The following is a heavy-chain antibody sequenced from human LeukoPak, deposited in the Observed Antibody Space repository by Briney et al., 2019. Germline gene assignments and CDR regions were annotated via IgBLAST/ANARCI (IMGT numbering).Heavy chain of an antibody. Sequence: PSETLSLTCTVSGGSISSYYWSWIRQPAGKGLEWIGRIYTSGSTNYNPSLKSRVTISVDRSKNQFSLKLSSVTAADTAVYYCARDSDSSGYLDYWGQGTLVTVSS. D-gene: IGHD3-22*01. CDR2: IYTSGST. CDR3: ARDSDSSGYLDY. J-gene: IGHJ4*02. V-gene: IGHV4-4*07. CDR1: GGSISSYY.